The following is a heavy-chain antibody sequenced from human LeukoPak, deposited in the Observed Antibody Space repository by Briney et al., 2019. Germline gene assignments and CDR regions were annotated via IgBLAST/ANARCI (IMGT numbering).Heavy chain of an antibody. V-gene: IGHV3-21*01. CDR1: GFTFSSYS. CDR2: ITSSSSYI. D-gene: IGHD6-25*01. J-gene: IGHJ5*02. CDR3: ARDLYSSGLRNWFDP. Sequence: GGSLRLSCAASGFTFSSYSMNWVRQAPGKGLEWVSSITSSSSYIYYADSVKGRFTISRDNAKNSLYLQMNSLRAEDTAVYYCARDLYSSGLRNWFDPWGQGTLVTVSS.